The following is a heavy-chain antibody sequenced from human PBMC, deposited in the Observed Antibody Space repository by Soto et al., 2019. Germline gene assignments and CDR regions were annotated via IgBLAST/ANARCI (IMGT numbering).Heavy chain of an antibody. D-gene: IGHD2-2*02. Sequence: PGESLKICCKVSGYSFTNYWIGGVRQMPGKGLEWMGIIYPGDSNTRYSPSFQGQVTISADKSISTAYLQWSSLKASDTAMYYCARQGFCSSTSRYTVDYWGQGTRVTVSS. CDR2: IYPGDSNT. CDR3: ARQGFCSSTSRYTVDY. J-gene: IGHJ4*02. CDR1: GYSFTNYW. V-gene: IGHV5-51*01.